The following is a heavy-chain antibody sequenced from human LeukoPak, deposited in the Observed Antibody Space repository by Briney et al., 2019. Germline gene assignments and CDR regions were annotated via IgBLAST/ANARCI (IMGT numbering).Heavy chain of an antibody. CDR3: ASSRPYTGYDFNY. CDR2: IYYGGST. CDR1: GGSISSHY. V-gene: IGHV4-59*11. D-gene: IGHD5-12*01. Sequence: SETLSLTCTVSGGSISSHYWSWIRQPPGKGLEWIGHIYYGGSTNYNPSLKSRVTISVETSKNQFSLKLTSVIAADTAVYYCASSRPYTGYDFNYWGQGTLVTVSS. J-gene: IGHJ4*02.